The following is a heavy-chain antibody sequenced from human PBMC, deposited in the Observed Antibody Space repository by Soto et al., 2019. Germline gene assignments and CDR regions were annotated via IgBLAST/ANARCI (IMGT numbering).Heavy chain of an antibody. J-gene: IGHJ5*02. CDR2: IYYSGST. CDR3: ARNSGSYYRWFDP. V-gene: IGHV4-59*11. Sequence: TVCWGNIRDLYWSWIRKPPGKGLEWIGYIYYSGSTNYNPSLKSRVTISVDTSKNQFSLKLNSVTAADTAVYYCARNSGSYYRWFDPWGQRTLVTVSS. CDR1: WGNIRDLY. D-gene: IGHD1-26*01.